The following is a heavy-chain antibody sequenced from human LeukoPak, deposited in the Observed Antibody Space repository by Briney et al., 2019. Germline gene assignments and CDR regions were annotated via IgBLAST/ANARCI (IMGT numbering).Heavy chain of an antibody. CDR2: INPNSGGT. Sequence: ASLKVSCKASGYTFTTYYMHWVRQAPGQGLEWMGWINPNSGGTNYAQKVQGRVTMTRDTSISTAYMELSRLRSDDTAVYYCARGTGVPEPYYFDYWGQGILVTVSS. J-gene: IGHJ4*02. D-gene: IGHD1-14*01. CDR3: ARGTGVPEPYYFDY. V-gene: IGHV1-2*02. CDR1: GYTFTTYY.